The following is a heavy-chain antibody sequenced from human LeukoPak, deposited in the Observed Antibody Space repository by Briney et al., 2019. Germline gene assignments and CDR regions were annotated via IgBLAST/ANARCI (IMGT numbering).Heavy chain of an antibody. J-gene: IGHJ5*02. CDR2: INHSGST. V-gene: IGHV4-34*01. CDR3: ARATSRWSPSKAWFDP. D-gene: IGHD6-13*01. CDR1: GGSFSGYY. Sequence: SETLSLTCAVYGGSFSGYYWSRVRQPPGKGLEWIGEINHSGSTNYNPSLKSRVTISVDTSKNQFSLKLSSVTAADTAVYYCARATSRWSPSKAWFDPWGQGTLVTVSS.